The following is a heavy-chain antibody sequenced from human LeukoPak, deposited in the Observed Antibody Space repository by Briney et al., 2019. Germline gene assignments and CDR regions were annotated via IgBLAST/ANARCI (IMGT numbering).Heavy chain of an antibody. CDR3: ARNILTGYLALYYYGMDV. Sequence: GGSLRLSCAASGFTFSSYSMNWVRQTPGKGLEWVSSISSRSSYIYYADSVKGRFTISRDNAKNSLYMQMNSLRAEDTAVYYCARNILTGYLALYYYGMDVWGQGTTVTVSS. CDR1: GFTFSSYS. J-gene: IGHJ6*02. D-gene: IGHD3-9*01. CDR2: ISSRSSYI. V-gene: IGHV3-21*01.